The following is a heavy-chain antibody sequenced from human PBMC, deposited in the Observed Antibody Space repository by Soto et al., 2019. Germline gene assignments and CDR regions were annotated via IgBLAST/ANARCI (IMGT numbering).Heavy chain of an antibody. CDR3: ARIQKGLPGLAY. J-gene: IGHJ4*02. CDR2: INSDGSST. D-gene: IGHD5-18*01. Sequence: GGSLRLSCAASGFTFSSYWMHWVRQAPGKGLVWVSRINSDGSSTSYADSVKGRFTISRDNAKNTLYLQMNSLRAEDTAVYYCARIQKGLPGLAYWGQGTLVTVSS. V-gene: IGHV3-74*01. CDR1: GFTFSSYW.